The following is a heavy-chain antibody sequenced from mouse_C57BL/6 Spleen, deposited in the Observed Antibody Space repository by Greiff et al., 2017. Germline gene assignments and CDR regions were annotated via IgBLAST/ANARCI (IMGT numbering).Heavy chain of an antibody. CDR2: IHPNSGST. CDR1: GYTFTSYW. J-gene: IGHJ1*03. V-gene: IGHV1-64*01. D-gene: IGHD2-1*01. CDR3: AREGIYYGNFYWYFDV. Sequence: QVQLQQSGAELVKPGASVKLSCKASGYTFTSYWMHWVKQRPGQGLEWIGMIHPNSGSTNYNEKFKSKATLTVDKSSSTAYMQLSSLTSEDSAVYYCAREGIYYGNFYWYFDVWGTGTTVTVSS.